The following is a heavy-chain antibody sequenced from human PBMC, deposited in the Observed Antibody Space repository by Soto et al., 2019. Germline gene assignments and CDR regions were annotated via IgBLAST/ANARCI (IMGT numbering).Heavy chain of an antibody. CDR3: ARGDIVVVPAAIKGAYYYYGMDV. CDR2: INPNSGGT. CDR1: GYTFTGYY. Sequence: GASVKVSCKASGYTFTGYYMHWVRQAPGQGLEWMGWINPNSGGTNYAQKFQGWVTMTRDTSISTAYMELSRLRSDDTAVYYCARGDIVVVPAAIKGAYYYYGMDVWGQGTTVTVSS. V-gene: IGHV1-2*04. D-gene: IGHD2-2*01. J-gene: IGHJ6*02.